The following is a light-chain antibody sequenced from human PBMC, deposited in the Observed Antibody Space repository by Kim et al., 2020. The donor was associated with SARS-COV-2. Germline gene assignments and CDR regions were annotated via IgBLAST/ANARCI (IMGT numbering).Light chain of an antibody. J-gene: IGLJ3*02. V-gene: IGLV9-49*01. Sequence: QLVLTQPPSASASLGASVTLTCTLSSGCSNYKVDWYQQRPGKGPRFVMRVGTGGIVGSKGDGIPDRFSVLGSGLNRYLTIKNIQEEDESDYHCGADHGSGSNFVLVFGGGTQLTVL. CDR1: SGCSNYK. CDR2: VGTGGIVG. CDR3: GADHGSGSNFVLV.